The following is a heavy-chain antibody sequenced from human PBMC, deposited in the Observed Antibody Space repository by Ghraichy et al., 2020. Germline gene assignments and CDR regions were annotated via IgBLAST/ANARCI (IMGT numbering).Heavy chain of an antibody. Sequence: GGSLRLSCAASGFVFSDHYMDWVRQAPGKGLEWVGRTRNKPNSYTTEYAASVKGRFTISRDDSKNSLYLQMNSLKTEDTAVYYCARVETPPYYYGMDVWGQGTTVTVSS. CDR1: GFVFSDHY. CDR2: TRNKPNSYTT. CDR3: ARVETPPYYYGMDV. V-gene: IGHV3-72*01. J-gene: IGHJ6*02.